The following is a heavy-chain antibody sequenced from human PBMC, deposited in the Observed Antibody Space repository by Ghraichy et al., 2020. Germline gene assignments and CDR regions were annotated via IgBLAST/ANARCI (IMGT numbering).Heavy chain of an antibody. V-gene: IGHV1-24*01. Sequence: ASVKVSCKVSGYTLTELSMHWVRQAPGKGLEWMGGFDPEDGETIYAQKFQGRVTMTEDTSTDTAYMELSSLRSEDTAVYYCATAFIPHIGGSYYDSHQTPNWFDPWGQGTLVTVSS. CDR1: GYTLTELS. CDR2: FDPEDGET. CDR3: ATAFIPHIGGSYYDSHQTPNWFDP. J-gene: IGHJ5*02. D-gene: IGHD1-26*01.